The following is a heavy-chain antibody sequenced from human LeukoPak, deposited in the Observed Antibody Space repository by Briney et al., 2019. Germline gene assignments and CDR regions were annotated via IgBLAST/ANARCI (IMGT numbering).Heavy chain of an antibody. Sequence: ASVKVSCKASGYTFTSYGISWVRQAPGQGLEWMGWISAYNGNTNYAQKLQGRVTMATDTSTSTAYMELRSLRSDDTAVYYCARDTMVRGVINLDYWGQGTLVTVSS. CDR3: ARDTMVRGVINLDY. J-gene: IGHJ4*02. CDR1: GYTFTSYG. V-gene: IGHV1-18*01. CDR2: ISAYNGNT. D-gene: IGHD3-10*01.